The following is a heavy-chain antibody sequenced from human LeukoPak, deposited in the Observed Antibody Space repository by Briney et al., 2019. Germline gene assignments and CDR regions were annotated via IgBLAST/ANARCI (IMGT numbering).Heavy chain of an antibody. J-gene: IGHJ4*02. D-gene: IGHD4/OR15-4a*01. V-gene: IGHV3-53*01. CDR1: GFTFSSYA. Sequence: PGGSLRLSCAASGFTFSSYAMSWARQAPGKGLEWVSFIYSDNTHYSDSVKGRFTISRDNSKNTLYLQMNSLRAEDTAVYYCARRAGAYSHPYDYWGQGTLVTVSS. CDR3: ARRAGAYSHPYDY. CDR2: IYSDNT.